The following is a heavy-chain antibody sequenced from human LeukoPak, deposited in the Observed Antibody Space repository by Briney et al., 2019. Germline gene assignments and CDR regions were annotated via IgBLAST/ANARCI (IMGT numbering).Heavy chain of an antibody. CDR1: GGSISSYY. J-gene: IGHJ4*02. CDR3: ARGQVLRIAVAGHGGYFDY. V-gene: IGHV4-34*01. D-gene: IGHD6-19*01. CDR2: INHSGST. Sequence: SETLSLTCTVSGGSISSYYWSWIRQPPGKGLEWIGEINHSGSTNYDPSLKSRVTISVDTSKNQFSLKLSSVTAADTAVYYCARGQVLRIAVAGHGGYFDYWGQGTLVTVSS.